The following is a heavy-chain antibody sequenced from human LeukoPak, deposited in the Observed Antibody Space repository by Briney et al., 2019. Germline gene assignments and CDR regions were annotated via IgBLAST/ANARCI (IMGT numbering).Heavy chain of an antibody. D-gene: IGHD6-25*01. CDR1: GFTFSNYG. J-gene: IGHJ4*02. V-gene: IGHV3-30*02. CDR2: IWYGGSNK. CDR3: AKDIFGYSSVSGYHYFDY. Sequence: GGSLRLSCAASGFTFSNYGMHWVRQAPGKGLEWVAVIWYGGSNKYYADSVKGRFTISRDNSKNTLYLQMNSLRAEDTALYYCAKDIFGYSSVSGYHYFDYWGQGTLVTVSS.